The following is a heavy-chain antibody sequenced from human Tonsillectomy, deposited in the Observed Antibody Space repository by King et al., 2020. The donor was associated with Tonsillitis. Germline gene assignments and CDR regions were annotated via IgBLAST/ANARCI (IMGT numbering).Heavy chain of an antibody. D-gene: IGHD2-15*01. Sequence: VQLVESGGGVVQPGTSLRLSCAVAGFTFRTYGMHWVRQAPGKWREWVGVIWFDGSKTWYADSVKGRFTNSRDNSKNTVYLQMNGLRTEDTAVYYCARGNPPHCSDGGAGSCYDYWGQGTQVTVSS. CDR1: GFTFRTYG. J-gene: IGHJ4*02. CDR3: ARGNPPHCSDGGAGSCYDY. CDR2: IWFDGSKT. V-gene: IGHV3-33*08.